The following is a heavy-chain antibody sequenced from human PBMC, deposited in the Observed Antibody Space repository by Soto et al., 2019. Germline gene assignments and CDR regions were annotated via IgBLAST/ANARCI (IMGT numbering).Heavy chain of an antibody. CDR1: GGSISSSNW. J-gene: IGHJ6*02. V-gene: IGHV4-4*02. Sequence: QVQLQESGPGLVKPSGTLSLTCAVSGGSISSSNWWSWVRQPPGKGLEWIGEIYHSGSTNYNPSLKRRVTISVDKSKNQFSLKLSSVTAADTAVYYCXXXXGXYXYGMDVWGQGTTVTVSS. CDR3: XXXXGXYXYGMDV. CDR2: IYHSGST.